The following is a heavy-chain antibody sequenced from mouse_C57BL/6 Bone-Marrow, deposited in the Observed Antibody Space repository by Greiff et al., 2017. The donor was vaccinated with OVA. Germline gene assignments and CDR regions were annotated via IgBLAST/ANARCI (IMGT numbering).Heavy chain of an antibody. D-gene: IGHD1-1*01. Sequence: QVQLQQSGPELVKPGASVKLSCKASGYTFTSYDINWVKQRPGQGLEWIGWIYPRDGSTKYNEKFKGKATLTVDTSSSTAYMELHSLTSEDSAVYFCARGPYYYGSSPYFDYWGQGTTLTVSS. J-gene: IGHJ2*01. CDR2: IYPRDGST. V-gene: IGHV1-85*01. CDR1: GYTFTSYD. CDR3: ARGPYYYGSSPYFDY.